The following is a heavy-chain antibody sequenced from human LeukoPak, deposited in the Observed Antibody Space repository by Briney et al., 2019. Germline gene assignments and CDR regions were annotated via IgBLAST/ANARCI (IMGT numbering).Heavy chain of an antibody. CDR3: ARARGAWYYYDSSGYYDY. Sequence: SETLSLTCAVYGGSFSGYYWSWIRQPPGKGLEWIGEINHSGSTNYNPSLKSRVTISVDTSKNQFSLKLSSVTAADTAVYYCARARGAWYYYDSSGYYDYWGQGTLVTVSS. V-gene: IGHV4-34*01. D-gene: IGHD3-22*01. CDR2: INHSGST. J-gene: IGHJ4*02. CDR1: GGSFSGYY.